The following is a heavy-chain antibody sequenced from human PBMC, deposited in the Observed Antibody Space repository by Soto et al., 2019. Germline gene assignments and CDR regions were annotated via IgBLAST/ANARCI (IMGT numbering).Heavy chain of an antibody. CDR3: ARDYGSGSPFDY. CDR1: GGSISSYY. J-gene: IGHJ4*02. Sequence: SETLSLTCTVSGGSISSYYWSWIRQPPGKGLEWIGYIYYSGSTNYNPSLKSRVTISVDTSKNQFSLKLSSVTAADTAVYYCARDYGSGSPFDYWGQGTLVTVSS. CDR2: IYYSGST. D-gene: IGHD3-10*01. V-gene: IGHV4-59*01.